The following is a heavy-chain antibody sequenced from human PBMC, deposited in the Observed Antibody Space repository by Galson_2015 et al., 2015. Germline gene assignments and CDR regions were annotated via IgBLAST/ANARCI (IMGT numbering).Heavy chain of an antibody. CDR1: GFTFSSYS. CDR3: ARDYDSSGYYYGEAYY. Sequence: SLRLSCAASGFTFSSYSMNWVRQAPGKGLEWVSAISSSSSYIYYADSVKGQFTSSRDNAKNSLYLQMNSLRAEDTAVYYCARDYDSSGYYYGEAYYWGQGTLVTVSS. V-gene: IGHV3-21*01. J-gene: IGHJ4*02. CDR2: ISSSSSYI. D-gene: IGHD3-22*01.